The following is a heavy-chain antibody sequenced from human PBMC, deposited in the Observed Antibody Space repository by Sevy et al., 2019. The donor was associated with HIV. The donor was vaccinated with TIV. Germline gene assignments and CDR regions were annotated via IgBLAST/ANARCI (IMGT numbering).Heavy chain of an antibody. Sequence: GGSLRLSCAASGFTFSSYWMSWVRQAPGKGLEWVANIKQDGSEKYYVDSVKGRFTISRDNAKNSLYLQMNSLRAEDTAVYYCAREGLWFGELYYYGVDVWGQGTTVTVSS. D-gene: IGHD3-10*01. CDR2: IKQDGSEK. CDR1: GFTFSSYW. J-gene: IGHJ6*02. V-gene: IGHV3-7*01. CDR3: AREGLWFGELYYYGVDV.